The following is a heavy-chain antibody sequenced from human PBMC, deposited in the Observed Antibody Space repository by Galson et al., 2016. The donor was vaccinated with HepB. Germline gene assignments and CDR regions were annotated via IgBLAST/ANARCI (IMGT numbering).Heavy chain of an antibody. V-gene: IGHV3-53*01. CDR3: ARDSGSVSFDY. CDR1: GFSVSSNY. J-gene: IGHJ4*02. CDR2: IFSAGTT. Sequence: SLRLSCAASGFSVSSNYLSWVRRAPGKGLEWVSVIFSAGTTYYADSVKGRFTISRDNSKNTLYLQMNSLRAEDTAVYYCARDSGSVSFDYWGQGTLVTVSS. D-gene: IGHD1-26*01.